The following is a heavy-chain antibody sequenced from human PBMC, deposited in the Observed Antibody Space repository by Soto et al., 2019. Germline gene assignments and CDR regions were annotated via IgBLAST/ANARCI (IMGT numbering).Heavy chain of an antibody. D-gene: IGHD5-18*01. V-gene: IGHV4-39*01. J-gene: IGHJ4*02. CDR2: IYYSGST. CDR3: ARHPGYGLYSVDY. CDR1: GGSISSSSYY. Sequence: QLQLQESGPGLVKPSETLSLTCTVSGGSISSSSYYWGWIRQPPGKGLEWIGSIYYSGSTYYNPIHRCLGTISVDTPNNQFSLKLSSVTAADPAVHHCARHPGYGLYSVDYWGQGTLVTVSS.